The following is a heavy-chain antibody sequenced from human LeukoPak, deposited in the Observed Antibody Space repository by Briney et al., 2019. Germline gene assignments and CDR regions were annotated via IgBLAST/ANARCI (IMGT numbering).Heavy chain of an antibody. D-gene: IGHD4-23*01. Sequence: GGSLRLSCAVSGFTFSGFWMSWSRQAPGKGLEWVASINSDGSEGYYADVVKGRFTISRDNAKNSLYLQINSLRAEDTAVYYCAKDWSYGGNSWKYFGSWGQGILVTVSS. V-gene: IGHV3-7*03. J-gene: IGHJ4*02. CDR3: AKDWSYGGNSWKYFGS. CDR2: INSDGSEG. CDR1: GFTFSGFW.